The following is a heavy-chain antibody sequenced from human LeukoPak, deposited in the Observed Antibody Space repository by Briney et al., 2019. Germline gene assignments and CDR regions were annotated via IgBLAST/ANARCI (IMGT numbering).Heavy chain of an antibody. CDR2: IKSRTDGGTT. J-gene: IGHJ6*03. CDR1: GFTFSNAW. CDR3: TADITMTLDYYYYYMDV. V-gene: IGHV3-15*01. D-gene: IGHD3-22*01. Sequence: GGSLRLSCAAPGFTFSNAWMSWVRQAPGKGLEWVGRIKSRTDGGTTDYAAPVKGRFTISRDDSKNTLYLQMNSLKTEDTAVYYCTADITMTLDYYYYYMDVWGKGTTVTVSS.